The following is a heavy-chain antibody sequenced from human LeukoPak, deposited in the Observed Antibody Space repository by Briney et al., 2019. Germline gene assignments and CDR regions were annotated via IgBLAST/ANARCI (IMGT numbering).Heavy chain of an antibody. CDR1: GYTFTTYG. D-gene: IGHD3-10*01. V-gene: IGHV1-18*01. CDR2: ISPYNGNT. CDR3: ARDQTQIWFGEGLWYFDY. Sequence: EASVKVSCKASGYTFTTYGISWVRQAPGQGLEWMGWISPYNGNTKYAQKVQGRVTMTTDTSTSTAYMELRSLRSDDTAVYYCARDQTQIWFGEGLWYFDYWGQGTLVTVSS. J-gene: IGHJ4*02.